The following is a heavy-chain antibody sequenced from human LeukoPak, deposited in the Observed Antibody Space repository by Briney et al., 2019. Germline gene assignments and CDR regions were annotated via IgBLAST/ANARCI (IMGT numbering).Heavy chain of an antibody. Sequence: SETLSPTCTVSGYSISSGYYWGWIRQPPGKGLEWIGSIYHSGSTYYNPSLKSRVTISVDTSKNQFSLKLSSVTAADTAVYYCARGITMVRGSRGRNWFDPWGQGTLVTVSS. D-gene: IGHD3-10*01. CDR3: ARGITMVRGSRGRNWFDP. CDR2: IYHSGST. J-gene: IGHJ5*02. V-gene: IGHV4-38-2*02. CDR1: GYSISSGYY.